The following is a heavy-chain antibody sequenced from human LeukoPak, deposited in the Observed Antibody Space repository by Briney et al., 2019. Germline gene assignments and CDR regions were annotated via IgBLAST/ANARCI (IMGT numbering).Heavy chain of an antibody. J-gene: IGHJ4*02. Sequence: PGGSLTLTCAASGFTFSSYAVHWVRQAPGKGLEWVAVISYDGSNKYYADSVKGRFTISRDNSKNTLYLQMNSLRAEDTAVYYCARDECWGELSFCQSDYWGQGTLVTVSS. D-gene: IGHD3-16*02. CDR3: ARDECWGELSFCQSDY. CDR1: GFTFSSYA. CDR2: ISYDGSNK. V-gene: IGHV3-30*04.